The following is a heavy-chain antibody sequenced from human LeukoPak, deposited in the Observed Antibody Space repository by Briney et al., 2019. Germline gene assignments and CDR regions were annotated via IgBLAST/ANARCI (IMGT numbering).Heavy chain of an antibody. V-gene: IGHV3-23*01. CDR1: GFIFSSYA. J-gene: IGHJ4*02. CDR2: ISDSGVIT. D-gene: IGHD6-19*01. CDR3: AKADPYSSGWFRKIDY. Sequence: GGSLRLSCAASGFIFSSYAMSWVRQAPGKGLEWVSVISDSGVITYYADSVKGRFTISRDNSKNTLYLQMNTLRPEDTAVYYCAKADPYSSGWFRKIDYWGQGTLVTVSS.